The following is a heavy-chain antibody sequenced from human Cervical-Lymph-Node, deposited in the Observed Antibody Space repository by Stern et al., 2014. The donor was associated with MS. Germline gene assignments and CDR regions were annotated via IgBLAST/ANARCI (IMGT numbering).Heavy chain of an antibody. V-gene: IGHV1-46*01. J-gene: IGHJ2*01. CDR2: INPSGDSV. CDR1: GYTFTTYS. CDR3: ATGGAAPRYFDL. Sequence: QVQLVQSGAEVKKPGASVIVSCKASGYTFTTYSMHWVRQAPGQGLEWMGIINPSGDSVTYAQAFQGRVTLTRDTSTSAVYMELSSLRSDDTAVYYCATGGAAPRYFDLWGRGTLVTVSS. D-gene: IGHD3-10*01.